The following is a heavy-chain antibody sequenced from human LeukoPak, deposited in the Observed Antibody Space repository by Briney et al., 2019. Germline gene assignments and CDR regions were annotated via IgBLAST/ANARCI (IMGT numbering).Heavy chain of an antibody. V-gene: IGHV3-21*01. Sequence: PGGSLSLSCAASGFTLSSYSMNWVRQAPGQGLEWVSSISSSSSYIYYAASVKARFTISRDNARNSLYLQMNSLRAEDTAVYYCASQGSGYDSPIDHWGQGTLVTVSS. D-gene: IGHD5-12*01. CDR2: ISSSSSYI. CDR1: GFTLSSYS. CDR3: ASQGSGYDSPIDH. J-gene: IGHJ4*02.